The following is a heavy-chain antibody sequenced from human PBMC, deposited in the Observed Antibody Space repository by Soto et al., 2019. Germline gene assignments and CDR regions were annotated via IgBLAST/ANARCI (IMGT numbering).Heavy chain of an antibody. J-gene: IGHJ3*02. CDR3: AREGLSGYDSFTRPSAFDI. V-gene: IGHV1-69*04. CDR1: GGTFSSYT. D-gene: IGHD5-12*01. Sequence: SVKVSCKASGGTFSSYTISWVRQAPGQGLEWMGRIIPILGIANYAQKFQGRVTITADKSTSTAYMELSSLRSEDTAVYYCAREGLSGYDSFTRPSAFDIWGQGTMVTVSS. CDR2: IIPILGIA.